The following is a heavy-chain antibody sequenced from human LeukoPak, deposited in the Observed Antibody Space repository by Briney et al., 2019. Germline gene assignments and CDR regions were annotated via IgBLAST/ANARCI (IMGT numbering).Heavy chain of an antibody. J-gene: IGHJ4*02. V-gene: IGHV3-66*01. D-gene: IGHD5-18*01. CDR1: GFTFGDYA. CDR3: ARGGNTYGYEDY. Sequence: PGRSLRLSCTASGFTFGDYAMSWFRQAPGKGLEWVSVIYSGGGTYYADSVKGRFTISRDNSKNTLYLQMNSLRADDTAVYFCARGGNTYGYEDYWGRGTLVTVSS. CDR2: IYSGGGT.